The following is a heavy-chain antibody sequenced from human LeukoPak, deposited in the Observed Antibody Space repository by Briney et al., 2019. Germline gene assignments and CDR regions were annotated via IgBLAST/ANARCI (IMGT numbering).Heavy chain of an antibody. CDR3: ASSLDYYDSGSYFDY. J-gene: IGHJ4*02. D-gene: IGHD3-10*01. CDR1: GSSFSGYY. Sequence: SETLSLTCAVYGSSFSGYYWSWIRQPPGKGLEWIGEINHSGSTNYNPSLKSRVTISVDTSKNQFSLKLSSVTAADTAMYYCASSLDYYDSGSYFDYWGQGTLVTVSS. CDR2: INHSGST. V-gene: IGHV4-34*01.